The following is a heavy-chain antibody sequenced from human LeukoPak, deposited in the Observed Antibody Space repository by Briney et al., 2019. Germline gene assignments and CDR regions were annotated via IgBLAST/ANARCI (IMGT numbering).Heavy chain of an antibody. CDR2: ISSSSSYI. V-gene: IGHV3-21*01. Sequence: GGSLRLSCAASGFSFHSYWMSWVRQAPGKGLEWVSSISSSSSYIYYADSVKGRFTISRDNAKSSLYLQMNSLRAEDTAVYYCASLSYYYDSSGRSDFDYWGQGTLVTVSS. D-gene: IGHD3-22*01. J-gene: IGHJ4*02. CDR1: GFSFHSYW. CDR3: ASLSYYYDSSGRSDFDY.